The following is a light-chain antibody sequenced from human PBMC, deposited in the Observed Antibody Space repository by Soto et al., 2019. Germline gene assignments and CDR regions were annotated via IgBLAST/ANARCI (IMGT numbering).Light chain of an antibody. CDR2: GAS. Sequence: EIVLTQSPGTLSLSPVERATLSCMASQSVSNNYLAWYQQKPGQAPRLLISGASIRATGIPDRFSGSGSGTDFSLTISKLEPEDFAVYYCQQFGTSPQTFGQGTKVDIK. CDR3: QQFGTSPQT. V-gene: IGKV3-20*01. CDR1: QSVSNNY. J-gene: IGKJ1*01.